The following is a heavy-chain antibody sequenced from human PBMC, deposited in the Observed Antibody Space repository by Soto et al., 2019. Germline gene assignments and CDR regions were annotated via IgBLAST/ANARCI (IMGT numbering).Heavy chain of an antibody. CDR2: IYWNANK. Sequence: QITLKEAGPTLVKPTQTLTLTCTFSGFSLTSTVVGVGWVRQPPRGAPEWLALIYWNANKRYSPSLESRLTITKDTSNNQVVLTMTARDPADTGTYYSAHRSPTHMNWFGPWGKGDMVTVSS. CDR1: GFSLTSTVVG. V-gene: IGHV2-5*01. J-gene: IGHJ5*02. D-gene: IGHD2-21*01. CDR3: AHRSPTHMNWFGP.